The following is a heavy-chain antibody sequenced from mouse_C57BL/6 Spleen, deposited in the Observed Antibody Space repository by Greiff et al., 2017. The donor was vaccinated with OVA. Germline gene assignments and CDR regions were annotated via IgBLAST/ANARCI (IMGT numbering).Heavy chain of an antibody. J-gene: IGHJ4*01. CDR1: GFTFSSYA. CDR3: ARGGYDRSYAMDY. CDR2: ISDGGSYT. D-gene: IGHD2-2*01. Sequence: DVMLVESGGGLVKPGGSLKLSCAASGFTFSSYAMSWVRQTPEKRLEWVATISDGGSYTYYPDNVKGRFTISRDNAKNNLYLQMSHLKSEDTAMYYCARGGYDRSYAMDYWGQGTSVTVSS. V-gene: IGHV5-4*03.